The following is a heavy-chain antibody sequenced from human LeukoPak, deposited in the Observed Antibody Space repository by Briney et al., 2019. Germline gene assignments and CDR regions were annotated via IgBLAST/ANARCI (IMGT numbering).Heavy chain of an antibody. J-gene: IGHJ4*02. CDR2: INPNSGGT. D-gene: IGHD6-19*01. V-gene: IGHV1-2*02. CDR3: AGVGAVAGQDDDY. CDR1: GYTFTGYY. Sequence: GASVKVSCKASGYTFTGYYMHWVRQAPGQGLEWMGWINPNSGGTNYAQKFQGRVTMTRDTSISTAYMELSRLRSDDTAVYYCAGVGAVAGQDDDYWGQGTLVTVSS.